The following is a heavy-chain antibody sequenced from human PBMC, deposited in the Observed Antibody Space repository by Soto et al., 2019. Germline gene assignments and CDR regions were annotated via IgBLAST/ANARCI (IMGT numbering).Heavy chain of an antibody. V-gene: IGHV1-69*02. Sequence: QVQLVQSGAEVKKPGSSVRVSCKASGGTFDSYTISWVRQAPGQGLEWVGRIAPIFDISKYAPKFQGRVTITADKSTSTAYMDLSGLTSEDTSVYYCATGAFGGRQQLVRDAFDVWGQGTMVTVSS. J-gene: IGHJ3*01. CDR2: IAPIFDIS. CDR1: GGTFDSYT. CDR3: ATGAFGGRQQLVRDAFDV. D-gene: IGHD3-16*01.